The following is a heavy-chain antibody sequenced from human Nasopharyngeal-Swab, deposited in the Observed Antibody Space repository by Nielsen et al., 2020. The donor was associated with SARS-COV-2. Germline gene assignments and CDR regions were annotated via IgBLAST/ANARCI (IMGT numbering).Heavy chain of an antibody. CDR2: IYSGGST. J-gene: IGHJ5*02. V-gene: IGHV3-53*05. D-gene: IGHD1-7*01. CDR3: AANWNYFGWFDP. CDR1: GFTVSSNY. Sequence: GESLKISCAASGFTVSSNYMSWVRQAPGKGLEWVSVIYSGGSTYYADSVKGRFTISRDNSKNTLYLQMNSLRAEDTAVYYCAANWNYFGWFDPWGQGTLVTVSS.